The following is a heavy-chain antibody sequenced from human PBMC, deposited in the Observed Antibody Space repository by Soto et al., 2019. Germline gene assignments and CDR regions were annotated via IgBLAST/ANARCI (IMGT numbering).Heavy chain of an antibody. CDR2: IIPIFGTA. D-gene: IGHD6-13*01. CDR1: GGTFSSYA. Sequence: VAAVKVSCKASGGTFSSYAISWVRQAPGQGLEWMGGIIPIFGTANYAQKFQGRVTITADESTSTAYMELSSLRSEDTAVYYCASGREVGYSSSWPLDYWGQGTLVTVSS. J-gene: IGHJ4*02. CDR3: ASGREVGYSSSWPLDY. V-gene: IGHV1-69*13.